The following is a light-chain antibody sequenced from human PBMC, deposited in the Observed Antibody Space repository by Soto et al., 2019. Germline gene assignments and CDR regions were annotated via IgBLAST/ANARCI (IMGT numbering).Light chain of an antibody. J-gene: IGKJ5*01. V-gene: IGKV3-11*01. CDR1: QSVSSS. CDR3: QQRRDWPVT. CDR2: DAS. Sequence: EIVLTQSPATLSLSPGERATLSCRASQSVSSSLAWYRQKPGQAPRLLIYDASNRATGIPARFSGSGSGTDFYLTISSLEAEDCAVYFSQQRRDWPVTFGQGTRLEIK.